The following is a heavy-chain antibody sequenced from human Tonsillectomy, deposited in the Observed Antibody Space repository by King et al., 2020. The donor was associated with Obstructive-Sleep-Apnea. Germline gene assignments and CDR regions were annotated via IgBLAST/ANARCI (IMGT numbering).Heavy chain of an antibody. J-gene: IGHJ6*02. CDR1: VFTFDDYT. D-gene: IGHD4-17*01. V-gene: IGHV3-43*01. CDR3: AKSTVPHYYFYGMDV. CDR2: ISWDGGST. Sequence: VQLVESGGVVVQPGGSLRLSCAASVFTFDDYTMHLVRQAPGKGLEWVSLISWDGGSTYYADSVKGRFNISRDNSKNSLYLQMNSLRTEDTALYYCAKSTVPHYYFYGMDVWGQGTTVTVSS.